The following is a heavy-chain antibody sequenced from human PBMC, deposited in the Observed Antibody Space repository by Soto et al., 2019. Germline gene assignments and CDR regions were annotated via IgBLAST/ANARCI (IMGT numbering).Heavy chain of an antibody. V-gene: IGHV4-39*01. CDR1: GGSISNGYY. D-gene: IGHD1-26*01. J-gene: IGHJ4*02. CDR2: IYYTGST. CDR3: ARLPSEWDTSYFDY. Sequence: ETLSLTCTVSGGSISNGYYWCWIRQPPGKGLEWIANIYYTGSTYYNPSLQSRVTISVDTSKNQFSLKLSSVTAADTAVYYCARLPSEWDTSYFDYWGQGTLVTVYS.